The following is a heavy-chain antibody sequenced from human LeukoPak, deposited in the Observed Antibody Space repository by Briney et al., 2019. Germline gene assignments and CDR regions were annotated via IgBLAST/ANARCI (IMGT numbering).Heavy chain of an antibody. Sequence: SESLSLTCTVSGGSISSSSYYWGWIRQPPGKGLEWIGSIYYSGSTYYNPSLKSRVTISVDTSKNQFSLNMSSLTAADTAVYYCARHADGGIVVVPAAPFDPLGQGNLVTVSS. CDR3: ARHADGGIVVVPAAPFDP. CDR1: GGSISSSSYY. CDR2: IYYSGST. V-gene: IGHV4-39*01. J-gene: IGHJ5*02. D-gene: IGHD2-2*01.